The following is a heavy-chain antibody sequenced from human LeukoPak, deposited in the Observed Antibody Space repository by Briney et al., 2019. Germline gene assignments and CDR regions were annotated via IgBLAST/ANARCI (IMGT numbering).Heavy chain of an antibody. Sequence: PGGSLRLSCAASGFTFSSYAMSWVRQAPGKGLEWVSAISGSGGSTYYADSVKGRFTISRDETNNTLFLQMNSLRAGDTALYYCAKGKAGFGELFDWGPGTLVTVSS. CDR2: ISGSGGST. CDR1: GFTFSSYA. V-gene: IGHV3-23*01. D-gene: IGHD3-10*01. J-gene: IGHJ4*02. CDR3: AKGKAGFGELFD.